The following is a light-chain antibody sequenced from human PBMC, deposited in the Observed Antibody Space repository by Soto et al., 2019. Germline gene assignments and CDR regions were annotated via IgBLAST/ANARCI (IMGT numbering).Light chain of an antibody. V-gene: IGLV7-46*01. CDR3: LLSYSGARVV. Sequence: QAVVTQEPSLTVSPGGTVTLTCGSSTGAVTSGHYPYWFQQKPGQAPRTLIYDTSNKHSWTPARFSGSLLGGKAALTLSGAQPEDEDEYYCLLSYSGARVVFGTGTKRTVL. CDR2: DTS. J-gene: IGLJ1*01. CDR1: TGAVTSGHY.